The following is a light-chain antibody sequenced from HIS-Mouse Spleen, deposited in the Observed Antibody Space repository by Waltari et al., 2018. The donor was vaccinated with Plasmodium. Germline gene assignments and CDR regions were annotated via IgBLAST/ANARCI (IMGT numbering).Light chain of an antibody. V-gene: IGLV3-1*01. CDR2: QDS. Sequence: SYELTQPPSVSVSPGQTASIPCSGDKLGDKYACWYQQKPGQSPVLVIHQDSKRPSGIPERFSGSNSGNTATLTISGTQAMDEADYYCQAWDSSTAWVFGGGTKLTVL. CDR1: KLGDKY. J-gene: IGLJ2*01. CDR3: QAWDSSTAWV.